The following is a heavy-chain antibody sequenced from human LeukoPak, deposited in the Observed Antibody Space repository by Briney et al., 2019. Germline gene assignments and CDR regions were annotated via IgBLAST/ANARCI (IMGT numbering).Heavy chain of an antibody. Sequence: ASVKVSCKASGGTFSSHTISWVRQAPGQGLEWMGRIIPILGIANYAQKFQGRVTITADKSTSTAYMELSSLRSEDTAVYYCARDSTMSRDCSSTSCRYYYYYYGMDVWGQGTTVTVSS. V-gene: IGHV1-69*04. D-gene: IGHD2-2*01. CDR3: ARDSTMSRDCSSTSCRYYYYYYGMDV. J-gene: IGHJ6*02. CDR2: IIPILGIA. CDR1: GGTFSSHT.